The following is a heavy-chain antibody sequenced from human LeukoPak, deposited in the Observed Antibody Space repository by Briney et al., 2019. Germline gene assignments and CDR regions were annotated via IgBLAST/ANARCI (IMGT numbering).Heavy chain of an antibody. V-gene: IGHV1-2*02. Sequence: ASVTVSCKASGYTFTSYGISWVRQAPGQGLEWMGWINPNSGGTNYAQKFQGRVTMTRDTSISTAYMELSRLRSDDTAVYYCALPSGGDPRTFDYWGQGTLVTVSS. J-gene: IGHJ4*02. CDR2: INPNSGGT. CDR3: ALPSGGDPRTFDY. CDR1: GYTFTSYG. D-gene: IGHD4-17*01.